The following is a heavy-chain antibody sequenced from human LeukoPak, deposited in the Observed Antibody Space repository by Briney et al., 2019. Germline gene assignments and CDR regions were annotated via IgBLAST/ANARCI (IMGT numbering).Heavy chain of an antibody. CDR3: AKSPAYTGSHYGLDV. CDR2: ISSSSSYI. CDR1: GFTFSSYS. Sequence: GGSLRLSCAASGFTFSSYSMNWVRQAPGKGLEWVSSISSSSSYIYYADSVKGRFTISRDNAKNSLYLQMNSLRAEDTAVYYCAKSPAYTGSHYGLDVWGQGTTVTVSS. J-gene: IGHJ6*02. V-gene: IGHV3-21*04. D-gene: IGHD1-26*01.